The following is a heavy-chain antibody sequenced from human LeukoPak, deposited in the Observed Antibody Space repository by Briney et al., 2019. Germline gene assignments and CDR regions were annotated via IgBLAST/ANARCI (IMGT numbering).Heavy chain of an antibody. D-gene: IGHD6-13*01. V-gene: IGHV3-64D*06. CDR1: GFTFSSYA. Sequence: GGSLRLSCSASGFTFSSYAMHWVRQAPGKGLEYVSAISSNGGSTYYADSVKGRFTISRDNSKDTLYLRMSSLRAEDTAVYYCVKDHLGSSRGYFQHWGQGTLVTVSS. CDR3: VKDHLGSSRGYFQH. J-gene: IGHJ1*01. CDR2: ISSNGGST.